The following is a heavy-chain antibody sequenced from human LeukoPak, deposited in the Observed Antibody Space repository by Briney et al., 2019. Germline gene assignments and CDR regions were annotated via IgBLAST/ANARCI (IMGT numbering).Heavy chain of an antibody. Sequence: GGSLRLSCAASGFGFSVYWMHWVRQAPGKGLVWVAHINEDGTSASHADSVKGRFTISRDNAKNTLYLQMNSLTVEGTAVYYCARVPTNSYGFGQWGQGSLVTVSS. CDR2: INEDGTSA. V-gene: IGHV3-74*01. D-gene: IGHD5-18*01. CDR1: GFGFSVYW. CDR3: ARVPTNSYGFGQ. J-gene: IGHJ4*02.